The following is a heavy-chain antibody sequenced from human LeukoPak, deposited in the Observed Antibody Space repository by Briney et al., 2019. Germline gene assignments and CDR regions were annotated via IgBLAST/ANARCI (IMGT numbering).Heavy chain of an antibody. CDR3: AKDRITIFGVVMDQ. Sequence: QPGGSLRLSCAASGFTFSNYGMHWVRQAPGKGLEWVAVISYDGGEQHYGDSVKGRFSISRDNSENALYLQMNSLRADDTAVYYCAKDRITIFGVVMDQWGQGTLVTVSS. D-gene: IGHD3-3*01. J-gene: IGHJ4*02. CDR1: GFTFSNYG. V-gene: IGHV3-30*18. CDR2: ISYDGGEQ.